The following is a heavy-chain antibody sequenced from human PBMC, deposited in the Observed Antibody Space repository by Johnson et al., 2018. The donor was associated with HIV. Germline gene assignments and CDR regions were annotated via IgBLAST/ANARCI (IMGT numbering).Heavy chain of an antibody. J-gene: IGHJ3*02. CDR3: ARDGEWELEDAFDI. Sequence: VQLVESGGGVVRPGGSLRLSCAASGFTFDDHGMSWVRQAPGKGLEWVSGINWNGGRTGYADSVKGRFTISRDNSKNTLYLQMNSLRAEDTAVYYCARDGEWELEDAFDIWGQGTMVTVSS. CDR1: GFTFDDHG. D-gene: IGHD1-26*01. CDR2: INWNGGRT. V-gene: IGHV3-20*04.